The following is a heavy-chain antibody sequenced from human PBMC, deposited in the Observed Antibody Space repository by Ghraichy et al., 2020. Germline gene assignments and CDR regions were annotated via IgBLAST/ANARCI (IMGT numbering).Heavy chain of an antibody. Sequence: GESLNISCKGSGYSFTSYWIGWVRQMPGKGLEWMGIIYPGDSDTRYSPSFQGQVTISADKSISTAYLQWSSLKASDTAMYYCARSLQWLYDWFDPWGQGTLVTVSS. J-gene: IGHJ5*02. D-gene: IGHD3-22*01. CDR3: ARSLQWLYDWFDP. V-gene: IGHV5-51*01. CDR1: GYSFTSYW. CDR2: IYPGDSDT.